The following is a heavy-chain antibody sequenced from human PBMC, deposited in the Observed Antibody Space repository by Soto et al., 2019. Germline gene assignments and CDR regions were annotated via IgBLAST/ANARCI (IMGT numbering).Heavy chain of an antibody. CDR1: GGSISSYY. Sequence: PSETLSLTCTVSGGSISSYYWSWIRQPPGKGLEWIGYIYYSGSTNYNPSLKSRVTISVDTSKNQFSLKLSSVTAADTAVYYCARLDDILWIVDYWGQGTLVTAS. CDR2: IYYSGST. V-gene: IGHV4-59*08. D-gene: IGHD3-9*01. CDR3: ARLDDILWIVDY. J-gene: IGHJ4*02.